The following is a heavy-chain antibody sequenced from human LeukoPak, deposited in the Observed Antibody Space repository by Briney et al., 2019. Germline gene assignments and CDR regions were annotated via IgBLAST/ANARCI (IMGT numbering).Heavy chain of an antibody. J-gene: IGHJ4*02. CDR1: GYTFTSYD. Sequence: ASVKVSCKASGYTFTSYDINWVRQATGQGLEWMGWMNPNSGNTGYAQKFQGRVTMTRNTSISTAYMELSSLRSEDTAVYYCAVVIAAAAPFDYWGQGTLVTVSS. CDR2: MNPNSGNT. CDR3: AVVIAAAAPFDY. V-gene: IGHV1-8*01. D-gene: IGHD6-13*01.